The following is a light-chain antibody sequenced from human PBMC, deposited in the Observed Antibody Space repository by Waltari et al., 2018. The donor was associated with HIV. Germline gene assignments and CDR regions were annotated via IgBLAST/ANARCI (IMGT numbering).Light chain of an antibody. V-gene: IGLV2-14*01. J-gene: IGLJ3*02. CDR1: LSDICLYDF. CDR2: GVT. Sequence: QSALTQPASVSGSPGQSITISCTGTLSDICLYDFVSWYRQYPGKAPQLIIFGVTSRPTGVTSRFSGSKSGNTASLTISGLQAEDEADYYCSSLTLTHTVAFGGGTKVTV. CDR3: SSLTLTHTVA.